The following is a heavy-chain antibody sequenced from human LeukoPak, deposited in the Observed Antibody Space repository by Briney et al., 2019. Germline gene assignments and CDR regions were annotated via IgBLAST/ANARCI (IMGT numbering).Heavy chain of an antibody. Sequence: ASVRVSCKASEYTFSGYFIHWVRQAPGKGLEWMGWINPHGGDTNSAHHFQGRVTLTRDMSISTVYMELSGLSSDDTAVYYCAREEGRERGSYRYYLDVWGKGTTVTVSS. CDR3: AREEGRERGSYRYYLDV. CDR2: INPHGGDT. D-gene: IGHD3-16*02. CDR1: EYTFSGYF. V-gene: IGHV1-2*07. J-gene: IGHJ6*03.